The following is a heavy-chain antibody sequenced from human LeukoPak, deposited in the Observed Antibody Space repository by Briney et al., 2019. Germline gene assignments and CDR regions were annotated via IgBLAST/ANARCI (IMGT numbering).Heavy chain of an antibody. CDR2: IYTSGST. V-gene: IGHV4-4*07. D-gene: IGHD3-22*01. Sequence: PSETLSLTCTVSGGSISSYYWSWIRQPAGKELEWIGRIYTSGSTNYNPSLKSRVTMSVDTSKNQFSLKLSSVTAADTAVYYCAREITYYYDSSGYRPFYYYYMDVWGKGTTVTVSS. CDR1: GGSISSYY. J-gene: IGHJ6*03. CDR3: AREITYYYDSSGYRPFYYYYMDV.